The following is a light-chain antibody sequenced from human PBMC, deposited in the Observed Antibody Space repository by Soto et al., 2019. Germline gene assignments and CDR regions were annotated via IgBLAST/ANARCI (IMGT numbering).Light chain of an antibody. J-gene: IGKJ1*01. CDR1: ENIKNW. V-gene: IGKV1-5*01. CDR2: DAS. Sequence: DVPMTQSPSTLAASVGDRVTITCRASENIKNWLAWYQQTPGKAPKVLISDASRLETGVPSRFSGSGYGTDFTLTITSLQTDDFGTYHCQQYDVHPKTFGQGTKVE. CDR3: QQYDVHPKT.